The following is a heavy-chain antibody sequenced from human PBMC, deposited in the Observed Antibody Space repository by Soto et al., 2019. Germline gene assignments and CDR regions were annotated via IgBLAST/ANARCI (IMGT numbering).Heavy chain of an antibody. Sequence: QVQLVESGGGVVQPGRSLRLSCAASGFTFSSYGMHWVRQAPGKGLEWVAVIWYDGSNKYYADSVKGRFTISRDNSKNTLYLQMNSLRAEDTAVYYCARDRSSGWYYYYYGMDVWGQGTTVTVSS. V-gene: IGHV3-33*01. CDR2: IWYDGSNK. CDR1: GFTFSSYG. CDR3: ARDRSSGWYYYYYGMDV. D-gene: IGHD6-19*01. J-gene: IGHJ6*02.